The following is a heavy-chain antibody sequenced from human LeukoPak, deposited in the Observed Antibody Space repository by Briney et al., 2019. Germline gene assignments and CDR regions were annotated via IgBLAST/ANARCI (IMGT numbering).Heavy chain of an antibody. Sequence: GGSLRLSCAASGFTVSSNYMSWVRQAPGKGLEWVSVIYSGGSTYYADSVKGRFTISRDNSKNTLYLQMNSLRAEGTAVYYCARAPSAATGYYYYMDVWGKGTTVTVFS. CDR1: GFTVSSNY. CDR2: IYSGGST. D-gene: IGHD6-25*01. J-gene: IGHJ6*03. CDR3: ARAPSAATGYYYYMDV. V-gene: IGHV3-53*01.